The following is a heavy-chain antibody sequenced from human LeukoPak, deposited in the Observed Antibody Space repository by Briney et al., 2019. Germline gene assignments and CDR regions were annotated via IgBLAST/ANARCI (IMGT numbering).Heavy chain of an antibody. V-gene: IGHV4-34*01. Sequence: SETLSLTCAVYGGSFSGYYWSWIRQPPGKGLEWIGEINHSGSTNYNPSLKSRVTISVDTSKNQFSLKLSSVTAADTAVYYCARDSILKYGSGTYNYWGQGTLVTVSS. CDR3: ARDSILKYGSGTYNY. CDR1: GGSFSGYY. D-gene: IGHD3-10*01. J-gene: IGHJ4*02. CDR2: INHSGST.